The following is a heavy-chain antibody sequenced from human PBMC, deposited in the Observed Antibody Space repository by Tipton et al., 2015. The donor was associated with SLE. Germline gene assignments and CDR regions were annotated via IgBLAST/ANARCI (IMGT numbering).Heavy chain of an antibody. D-gene: IGHD5-12*01. V-gene: IGHV3-23*01. CDR3: AREPGLPTDAFDI. Sequence: SLRLSCAASGFTFSSYAMSWVRQAPGKGLEWVSAISGSGGSTYYADSVKGRFTISRDNAKNSLYLQMNSLRAEDTAVYYCAREPGLPTDAFDIWGQGTMVTVSS. J-gene: IGHJ3*02. CDR1: GFTFSSYA. CDR2: ISGSGGST.